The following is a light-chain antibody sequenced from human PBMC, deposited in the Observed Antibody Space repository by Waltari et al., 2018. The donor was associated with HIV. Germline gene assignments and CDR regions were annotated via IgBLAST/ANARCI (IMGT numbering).Light chain of an antibody. J-gene: IGLJ2*01. V-gene: IGLV2-14*01. CDR3: SSYTSSSTLVI. Sequence: QSALTQPASVSGSPGQSITISCTGTSSDVGGYNYVSWSQHHPGKAPKLMISEVSHRPSGISNRFSGSKSGSTASLTISGLQAEDEADYYCSSYTSSSTLVIFGGGTKLTVL. CDR1: SSDVGGYNY. CDR2: EVS.